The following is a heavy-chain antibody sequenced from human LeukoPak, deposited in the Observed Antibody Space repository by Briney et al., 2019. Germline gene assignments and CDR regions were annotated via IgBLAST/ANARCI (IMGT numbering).Heavy chain of an antibody. Sequence: PGGSLRLSCAASGFTFDDYAMHWVRQAPGKGLEWVSLISWDGGSTYYTDSVKGRFTISRDNSKNSLYLQMNSLRAEDTALYYCAKAAVAGFFYYMDVWGKGTTVTVSS. CDR1: GFTFDDYA. CDR3: AKAAVAGFFYYMDV. CDR2: ISWDGGST. D-gene: IGHD6-19*01. J-gene: IGHJ6*03. V-gene: IGHV3-43D*03.